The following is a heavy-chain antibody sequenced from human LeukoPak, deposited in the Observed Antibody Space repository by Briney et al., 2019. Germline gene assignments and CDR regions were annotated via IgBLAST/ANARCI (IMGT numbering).Heavy chain of an antibody. V-gene: IGHV6-1*01. J-gene: IGHJ4*02. CDR2: TYYRSKWYN. CDR3: ARSPHEEYNWNYFDY. D-gene: IGHD1-20*01. CDR1: GDSVSSNSAA. Sequence: SQTLSLTCAISGDSVSSNSAAWNWIRQSPSRGLEWLGRTYYRSKWYNDYAVSVKSRITINPDTSKNQFSLQLNSVTPEDTALYYCARSPHEEYNWNYFDYWGQGTLVTVSS.